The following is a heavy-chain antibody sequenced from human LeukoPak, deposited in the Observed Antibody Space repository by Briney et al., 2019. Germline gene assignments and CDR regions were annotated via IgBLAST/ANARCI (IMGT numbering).Heavy chain of an antibody. D-gene: IGHD4-23*01. CDR2: ISWNSGSI. Sequence: GGSLRLSCAASGFTFDDYAMHWVRQAPGKGLEWVSGISWNSGSIGYADSVKGRFTISRDNAKNSLYLQMNSLRAEDTALYYCAKGRGVTVVKYYFDYWGQGTLVTVSS. CDR3: AKGRGVTVVKYYFDY. J-gene: IGHJ4*02. V-gene: IGHV3-9*01. CDR1: GFTFDDYA.